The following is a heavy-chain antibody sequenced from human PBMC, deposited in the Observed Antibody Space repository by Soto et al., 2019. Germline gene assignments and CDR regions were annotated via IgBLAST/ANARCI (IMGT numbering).Heavy chain of an antibody. V-gene: IGHV3-48*03. Sequence: VGSMRDSSAAAGVTFRSHEVGCLLQNPGKGLEWVSYISSSGSTIYYADSVKGRFTISRDNARNSLYLQMNSLRAEDTAVYYCARDDYGDYANWFDPWGQGTLVTVSS. CDR3: ARDDYGDYANWFDP. CDR2: ISSSGSTI. D-gene: IGHD4-17*01. J-gene: IGHJ5*02. CDR1: GVTFRSHE.